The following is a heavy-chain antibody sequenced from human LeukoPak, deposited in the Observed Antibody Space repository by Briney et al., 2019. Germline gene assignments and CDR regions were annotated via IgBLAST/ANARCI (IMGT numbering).Heavy chain of an antibody. CDR3: ARGARGAYFDF. D-gene: IGHD4/OR15-4a*01. CDR1: GFTVSSSY. Sequence: GGSLRLSCAASGFTVSSSYMSWVRHVPGKGLEWVSCIYGADTIYYADFVKDRFTISRDSNRNILYLQMNSLRAEDTAVYYCARGARGAYFDFWGQGTLVTVSS. J-gene: IGHJ4*02. CDR2: IYGADTI. V-gene: IGHV3-66*01.